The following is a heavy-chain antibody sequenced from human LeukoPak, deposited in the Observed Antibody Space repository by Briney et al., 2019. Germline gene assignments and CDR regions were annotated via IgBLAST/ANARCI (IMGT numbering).Heavy chain of an antibody. V-gene: IGHV4-38-2*01. CDR2: FYHSGST. CDR3: ARLGGGGTNYYFDY. CDR1: GYSINSGYY. D-gene: IGHD2-15*01. Sequence: SSETLSLTXAVSGYSINSGYYWGWIRQPPGKGLESIGSFYHSGSTYYNPSLKSRVTISVDTSRNQFSLKLTSVTAAGTAVYYCARLGGGGTNYYFDYWGQGTLVTVSS. J-gene: IGHJ4*02.